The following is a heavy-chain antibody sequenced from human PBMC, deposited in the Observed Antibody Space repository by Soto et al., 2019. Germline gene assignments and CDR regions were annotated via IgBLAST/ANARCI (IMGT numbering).Heavy chain of an antibody. D-gene: IGHD3-3*01. CDR2: ICYDGTT. Sequence: QLQLQESGPGLVRPSETLSLTCIVSGDSNSTSTYYWGWVRQPPGEGLEWIGSICYDGTTYSSPSLKSRVSLSVDTSRNQFSLKLTSVTAADTAVYYCSRHGVNSPFRFWGQGTMVTVSS. J-gene: IGHJ3*01. CDR1: GDSNSTSTYY. V-gene: IGHV4-39*01. CDR3: SRHGVNSPFRF.